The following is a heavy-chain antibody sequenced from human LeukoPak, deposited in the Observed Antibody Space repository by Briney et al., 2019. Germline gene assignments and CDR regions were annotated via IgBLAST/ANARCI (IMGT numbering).Heavy chain of an antibody. J-gene: IGHJ4*02. CDR3: ARPVGYCSSANCYEYFDY. D-gene: IGHD2-2*01. Sequence: SETLSLTCSVAGGSISSTPCYWGWIRQPPGEGLEWIGSLHYRGSTHYNPSLKTRVTISVDTSKNQFSLRLSSVTAADTAVYYCARPVGYCSSANCYEYFDYWGQGSVVTVSS. V-gene: IGHV4-39*01. CDR1: GGSISSTPCY. CDR2: LHYRGST.